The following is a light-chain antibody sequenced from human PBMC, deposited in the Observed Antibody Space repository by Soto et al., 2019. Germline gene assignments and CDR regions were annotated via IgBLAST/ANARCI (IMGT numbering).Light chain of an antibody. CDR2: EVS. V-gene: IGLV2-14*01. Sequence: QSVLTQPASVSGSPGQSITISCTGTNXDVGDYDYVSWYQQHPGKAPKHIIYEVSNRPSGVSNRFSGSKSGNTASLTVSGLQAEDEADYYCSSYTNSNTLVFGTGTKITVL. J-gene: IGLJ1*01. CDR3: SSYTNSNTLV. CDR1: NXDVGDYDY.